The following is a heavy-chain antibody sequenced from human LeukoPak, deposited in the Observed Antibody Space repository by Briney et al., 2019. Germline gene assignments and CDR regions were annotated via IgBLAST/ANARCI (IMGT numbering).Heavy chain of an antibody. CDR1: GFTFSAYN. CDR2: ITTSSSYV. D-gene: IGHD3-10*01. CDR3: ARRPEAILWFGDDAFDI. Sequence: PGGSLRLSCAASGFTFSAYNMNWVRRTPGKGLEWVSSITTSSSYVFYADSVRGRFTISRDNAKKSLYLQMNSLRAEDTALYHCARRPEAILWFGDDAFDIWGQGTMVTVSS. V-gene: IGHV3-21*04. J-gene: IGHJ3*02.